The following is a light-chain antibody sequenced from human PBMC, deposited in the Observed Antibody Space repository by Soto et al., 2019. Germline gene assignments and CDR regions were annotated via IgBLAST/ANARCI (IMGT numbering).Light chain of an antibody. J-gene: IGLJ1*01. Sequence: QSVLNQPASVSGSPGQSITISCTGTSSDVGGYNYVSWYQQHPGKAPKHMIYEVSYRPSGVSDRFSGSKSGNTASLTISGLQAEDEADYYCGSWDSSLSAYVFATGTKVTV. V-gene: IGLV2-14*01. CDR3: GSWDSSLSAYV. CDR1: SSDVGGYNY. CDR2: EVS.